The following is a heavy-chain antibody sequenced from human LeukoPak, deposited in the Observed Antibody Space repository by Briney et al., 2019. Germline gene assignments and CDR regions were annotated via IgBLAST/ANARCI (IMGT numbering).Heavy chain of an antibody. CDR1: GGTFSSYA. CDR3: ARERGIIAFDL. CDR2: IDPNSGGP. J-gene: IGHJ3*01. Sequence: ASVKVSCKASGGTFSSYAIYWVRQAPGQGLEWMGWIDPNSGGPNYAQKFQGRVTMARDTSISTAYMELSNLGSDDTAVYYCARERGIIAFDLWGQGTMVTVSS. V-gene: IGHV1-2*02. D-gene: IGHD2-21*01.